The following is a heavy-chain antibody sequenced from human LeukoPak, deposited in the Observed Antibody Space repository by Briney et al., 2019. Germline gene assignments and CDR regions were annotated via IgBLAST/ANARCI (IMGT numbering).Heavy chain of an antibody. D-gene: IGHD6-13*01. J-gene: IGHJ4*02. V-gene: IGHV1-2*02. Sequence: ASVKVSCKASGYTFTGYYLHWVRQAPGQGLEWMGWINPNSGGTNYAPKFQGRVTMTRDTSTSTAYMELSRLRSDDTVVYYCARDPGSSWYFDNWGQGTLVTVSS. CDR3: ARDPGSSWYFDN. CDR2: INPNSGGT. CDR1: GYTFTGYY.